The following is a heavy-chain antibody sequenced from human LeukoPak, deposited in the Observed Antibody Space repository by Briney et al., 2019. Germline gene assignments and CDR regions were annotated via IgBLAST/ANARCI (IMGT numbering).Heavy chain of an antibody. V-gene: IGHV4-59*01. CDR1: GGSISSYY. J-gene: IGHJ5*02. Sequence: SETLSLTCTVSGGSISSYYWSWIRQPPGKGLEWIGYIYYSGSTNYNPSLKSRVTISVDTSKNQFSLRLSSVTAADAAVYYCARDLGDFRSGTSVSWFDPWGQGTLVTVSS. CDR3: ARDLGDFRSGTSVSWFDP. D-gene: IGHD3-3*01. CDR2: IYYSGST.